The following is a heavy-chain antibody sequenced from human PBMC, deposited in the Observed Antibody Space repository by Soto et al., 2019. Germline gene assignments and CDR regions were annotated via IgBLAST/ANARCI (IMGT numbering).Heavy chain of an antibody. CDR2: INAGNGNT. Sequence: QVQLVQSGAEEKKPGASVKVSCKASGSTFTGYAMHWVRQAPGQRLEWMGWINAGNGNTKYSQKFQGRVTITRDTPASTAYMELSSLRSEDTAVYYCARAVAVAADFDYWGQGTLVTVSS. D-gene: IGHD6-19*01. CDR1: GSTFTGYA. CDR3: ARAVAVAADFDY. J-gene: IGHJ4*02. V-gene: IGHV1-3*05.